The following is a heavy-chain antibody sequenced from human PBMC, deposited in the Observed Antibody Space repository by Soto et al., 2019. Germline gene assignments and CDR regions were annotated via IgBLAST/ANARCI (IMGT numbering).Heavy chain of an antibody. CDR2: IWYDGSSQ. CDR1: GFTFNKYG. D-gene: IGHD1-26*01. V-gene: IGHV3-33*01. J-gene: IGHJ4*02. Sequence: QVQLVESGGGVVQPGRSLRLSCAASGFTFNKYGMHWVRQAPGKGLEWVALIWYDGSSQYYADSVKGRFTISRDNSKNTLYLQMNSLRAEDTAVYYCAREDEWEELIGVNYLEHWGQGTLVTVSS. CDR3: AREDEWEELIGVNYLEH.